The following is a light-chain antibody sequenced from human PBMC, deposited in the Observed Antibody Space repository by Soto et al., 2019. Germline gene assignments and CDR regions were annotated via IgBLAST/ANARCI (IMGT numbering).Light chain of an antibody. CDR2: VVF. CDR3: ISYIIRSTSYV. V-gene: IGLV2-14*01. Sequence: QSALTQPASVSGSPGQSITISCTGTSSDVGGSSHVAWYQQHPGKAPRLIIYVVFNRPPGVSNRFSGSKSGNTASLTISGLQAEDEADYYCISYIIRSTSYVFGSGTKVTAL. CDR1: SSDVGGSSH. J-gene: IGLJ1*01.